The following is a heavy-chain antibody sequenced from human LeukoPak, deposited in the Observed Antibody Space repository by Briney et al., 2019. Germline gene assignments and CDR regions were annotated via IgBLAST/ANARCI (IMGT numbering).Heavy chain of an antibody. J-gene: IGHJ6*03. D-gene: IGHD3-16*01. CDR2: INTNTGNP. V-gene: IGHV7-4-1*02. CDR1: GYTFTNYA. Sequence: ASVKVSCKASGYTFTNYAVNWVRQAPGQGLEWMGWINTNTGNPTYAQGFTGRFVFSLDTSVSTAYLQISSLKAEDTAVYYCARDGGWYYYYYYMDVWGKGTTVTVSS. CDR3: ARDGGWYYYYYYMDV.